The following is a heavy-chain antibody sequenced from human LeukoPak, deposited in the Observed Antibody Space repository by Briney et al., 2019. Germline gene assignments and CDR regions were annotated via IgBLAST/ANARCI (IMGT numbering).Heavy chain of an antibody. CDR1: GYSFTSYW. CDR2: IYPGDSDT. CDR3: ARSAREEVTAMGLGTAFDI. Sequence: GESLKISCKGSGYSFTSYWIGWVRQMPGKGLEWMGIIYPGDSDTRYSPSFQGQVTISADKSISTAYLQWSSLKASDTAMYYCARSAREEVTAMGLGTAFDIWGQGTMVTVSS. V-gene: IGHV5-51*01. J-gene: IGHJ3*02. D-gene: IGHD5-18*01.